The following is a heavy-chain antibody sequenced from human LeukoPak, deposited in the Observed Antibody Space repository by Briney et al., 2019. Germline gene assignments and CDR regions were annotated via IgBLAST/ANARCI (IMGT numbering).Heavy chain of an antibody. CDR3: ARGGYSYGYDY. Sequence: SETLSLTCTVSGGSLSSYYWSWIRRPPGKGLEWIGYIYYSGSTNYNPSLKSRVTISVDTSKNQFSLKLSSVTAADTAVYYCARGGYSYGYDYWGQGTLVTVSS. D-gene: IGHD5-18*01. CDR2: IYYSGST. CDR1: GGSLSSYY. V-gene: IGHV4-59*01. J-gene: IGHJ4*02.